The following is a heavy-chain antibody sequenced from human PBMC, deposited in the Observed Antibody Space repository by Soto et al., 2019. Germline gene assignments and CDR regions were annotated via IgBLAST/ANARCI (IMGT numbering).Heavy chain of an antibody. CDR3: ARGTPVWFDP. CDR1: GYTFTNYD. Sequence: ASGKVSGKASGYTFTNYDMNCVRQATGQRLEWMGWINASNGNTNYSQKFQGRVTITRDTSASTAYMELSSLRSEDTAVYYCARGTPVWFDPWGQGTLVTVSS. J-gene: IGHJ5*02. CDR2: INASNGNT. V-gene: IGHV1-3*01. D-gene: IGHD3-10*01.